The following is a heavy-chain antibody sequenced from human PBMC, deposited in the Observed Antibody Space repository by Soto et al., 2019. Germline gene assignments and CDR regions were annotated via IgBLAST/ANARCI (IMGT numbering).Heavy chain of an antibody. CDR3: ARSLMNPAMVTFYYFDY. J-gene: IGHJ4*02. D-gene: IGHD5-18*01. CDR1: VYTFTSYA. Sequence: ASVMVSCKASVYTFTSYAMHWVRQAPAQRLEWMGWINAANGNTKYSQKFQGRVTITRDTSASTAYMELSSLRSEDTAVYTCARSLMNPAMVTFYYFDYRGQGTQVTVSS. CDR2: INAANGNT. V-gene: IGHV1-3*01.